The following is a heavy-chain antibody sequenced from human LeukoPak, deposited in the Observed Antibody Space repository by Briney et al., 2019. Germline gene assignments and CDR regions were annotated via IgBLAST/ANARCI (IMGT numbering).Heavy chain of an antibody. CDR1: GYTFTSYY. D-gene: IGHD3-22*01. CDR2: IFSSGGGT. CDR3: ARAYSGYYIDF. V-gene: IGHV1-46*01. Sequence: GASVKVSCKASGYTFTSYYMHWVRQAPGHGLVWMGIIFSSGGGTSYAQKFQGRVTMTRDTSTSTVYMELSSLTSEDTAVYYCARAYSGYYIDFWGQGTLVTVSS. J-gene: IGHJ4*02.